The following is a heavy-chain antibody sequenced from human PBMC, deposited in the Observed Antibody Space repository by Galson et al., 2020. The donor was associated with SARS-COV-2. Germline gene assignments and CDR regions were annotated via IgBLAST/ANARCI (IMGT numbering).Heavy chain of an antibody. Sequence: ETSETLSLTCTVSGGSISSYYWSWIRQPPGKGLEWIGYIYYSGSTNYNPSLKSRVTISVDTSKNQFSLKLSSVTAADTAVYYCARLGPISNWGQGTLVTVSS. CDR1: GGSISSYY. V-gene: IGHV4-59*08. J-gene: IGHJ4*02. CDR3: ARLGPISN. CDR2: IYYSGST. D-gene: IGHD3-9*01.